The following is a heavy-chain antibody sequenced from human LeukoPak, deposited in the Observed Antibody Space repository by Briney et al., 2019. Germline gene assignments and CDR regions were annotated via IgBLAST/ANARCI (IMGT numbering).Heavy chain of an antibody. Sequence: HPGGSLRLSCAASGFSFNSYWMTWVRQPPGRGLEWVANIDPAGTDTYYVGPVKGRFTISRDNAKNLVYLQMNTLRAEDTAVYSCGRFGYVAGIDLWGQGTLVTVSS. V-gene: IGHV3-7*01. D-gene: IGHD6-19*01. J-gene: IGHJ4*02. CDR3: GRFGYVAGIDL. CDR2: IDPAGTDT. CDR1: GFSFNSYW.